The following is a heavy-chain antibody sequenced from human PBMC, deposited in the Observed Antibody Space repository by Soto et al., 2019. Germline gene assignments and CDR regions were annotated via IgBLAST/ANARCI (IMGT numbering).Heavy chain of an antibody. CDR2: ISYDGSNK. V-gene: IGHV3-30-3*01. CDR3: ARETCSSSSCGMDV. Sequence: GGSLRLSCAASGFTFSSYAMHWVRQAPGKGLEWVAVISYDGSNKYYADSVKGRFTISRDNSKNTLYLQMNSLRAEDTAVYYCARETCSSSSCGMDVWGQGTTVTVSS. CDR1: GFTFSSYA. D-gene: IGHD6-6*01. J-gene: IGHJ6*02.